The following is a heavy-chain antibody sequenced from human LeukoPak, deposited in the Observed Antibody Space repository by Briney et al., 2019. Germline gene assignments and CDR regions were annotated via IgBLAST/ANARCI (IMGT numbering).Heavy chain of an antibody. V-gene: IGHV1-69*13. D-gene: IGHD4-17*01. CDR3: ASPTLTTVKIVGHDAFDI. Sequence: GASVKVSCKASGGTFSSYAISWVRQAPGQGLEWMGGIIPIFGTANYARKFQGRVTITADESTSTAYMELSSLRSEDTAVYYCASPTLTTVKIVGHDAFDIWGQGTMVTVSS. CDR2: IIPIFGTA. CDR1: GGTFSSYA. J-gene: IGHJ3*02.